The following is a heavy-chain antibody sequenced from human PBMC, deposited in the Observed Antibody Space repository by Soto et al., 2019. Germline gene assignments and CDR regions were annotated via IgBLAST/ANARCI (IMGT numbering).Heavy chain of an antibody. CDR1: GFTFSSYS. CDR2: ISSSSSTI. V-gene: IGHV3-48*02. J-gene: IGHJ4*02. D-gene: IGHD3-16*02. Sequence: RRLSCAASGFTFSSYSMNWVRQAPGKGLEWVSYISSSSSTIYYADSVKGRFTISRDNAKNSLYLQMNSLRDEDTAVYYCARESPAGRLRLGELSFWGQGTLVTVSS. CDR3: ARESPAGRLRLGELSF.